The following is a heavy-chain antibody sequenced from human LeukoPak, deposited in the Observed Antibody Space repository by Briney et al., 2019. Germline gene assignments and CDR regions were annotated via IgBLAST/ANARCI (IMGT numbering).Heavy chain of an antibody. CDR1: GGSISSGGYY. Sequence: PSQTLSLTCTVSGGSISSGGYYWSWIRQHPGKGLEWIGYIYYSGSTYYNQSLKRRVTRSVDTSKKHFSLKLSSVTAADTAVYHCARDYFDSSGYRHDVFDIWGQGTMVTVSS. CDR2: IYYSGST. J-gene: IGHJ3*02. V-gene: IGHV4-31*03. CDR3: ARDYFDSSGYRHDVFDI. D-gene: IGHD3-22*01.